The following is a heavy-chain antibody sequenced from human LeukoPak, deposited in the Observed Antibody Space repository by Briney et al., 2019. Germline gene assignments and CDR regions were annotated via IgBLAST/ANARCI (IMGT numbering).Heavy chain of an antibody. CDR2: IYYSGST. V-gene: IGHV4-30-4*08. CDR3: ARGIVVPAAMGFDP. D-gene: IGHD2-2*01. J-gene: IGHJ5*02. Sequence: PSETLSLTCTVSGGSISSGDYYWSWIRQPPGKGLEWIGYIYYSGSTYYNPSLKSRVTISVDTSENQFSLKLSSVTAADTAVYYCARGIVVPAAMGFDPWGQGTLVTVSS. CDR1: GGSISSGDYY.